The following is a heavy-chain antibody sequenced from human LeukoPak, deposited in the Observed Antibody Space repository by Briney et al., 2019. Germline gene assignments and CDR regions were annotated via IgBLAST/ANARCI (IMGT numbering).Heavy chain of an antibody. V-gene: IGHV3-21*01. CDR2: ISSSSSYI. CDR3: AREATVTTAFDY. CDR1: GFTFSVYA. J-gene: IGHJ4*02. Sequence: GGSLRLSCAASGFTFSVYAMNWVRQAPGKGLEWVSSISSSSSYIYYADSVKGRFTISRDNAKNSLYLQMNSLRAEDTAVYYCAREATVTTAFDYWGQGTLVTVSS. D-gene: IGHD4-17*01.